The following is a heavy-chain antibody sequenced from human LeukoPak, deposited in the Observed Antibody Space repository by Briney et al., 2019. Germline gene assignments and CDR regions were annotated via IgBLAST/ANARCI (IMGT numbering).Heavy chain of an antibody. CDR1: RYTLTELS. J-gene: IGHJ5*02. D-gene: IGHD3-22*01. CDR2: FDPEDGET. CDR3: ATFHSGYSSYWFDP. Sequence: ASVKVSCKVSRYTLTELSMHWVRQAPGKGLEWMGGFDPEDGETIYAQKFQGRVTMTEDTSTDTAYMELSSLRSEDTAVYYCATFHSGYSSYWFDPWGQGTLVTVSS. V-gene: IGHV1-24*01.